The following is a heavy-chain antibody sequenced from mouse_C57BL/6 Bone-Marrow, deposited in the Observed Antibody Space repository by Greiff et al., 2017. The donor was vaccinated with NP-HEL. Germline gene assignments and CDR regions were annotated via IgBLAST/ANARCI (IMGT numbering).Heavy chain of an antibody. D-gene: IGHD2-1*01. CDR2: IYPGNSDT. J-gene: IGHJ4*01. CDR1: GYTFTSYW. Sequence: VQLQQSGTVLARPGASVKMSCKTSGYTFTSYWMHWVNQRPGQGLEWIGAIYPGNSDTSYNPKFKGKAKLTAVTSASTAYMELSSLTNEDSAVYYCTYGNYYYAMDYWGQGTSVTVSS. CDR3: TYGNYYYAMDY. V-gene: IGHV1-5*01.